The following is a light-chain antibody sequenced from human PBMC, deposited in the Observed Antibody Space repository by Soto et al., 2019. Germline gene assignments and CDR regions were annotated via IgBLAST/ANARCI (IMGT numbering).Light chain of an antibody. CDR2: DVS. J-gene: IGLJ1*01. CDR3: CSYAGSYTPNV. Sequence: QSALTQPRSVSGSPGQSVTISCTGTSSDVGGYNYVSWYQQHPGKAPKLMIYDVSKRPSGVPDRFSGSKSGNTASLTISGRQAEDEADYYCCSYAGSYTPNVFGTGTKLTVL. V-gene: IGLV2-11*01. CDR1: SSDVGGYNY.